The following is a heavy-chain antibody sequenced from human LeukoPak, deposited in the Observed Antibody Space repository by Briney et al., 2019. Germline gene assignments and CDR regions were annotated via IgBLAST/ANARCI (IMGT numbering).Heavy chain of an antibody. Sequence: SVKVSCKASGGTFSSYAISWVRQAPGQGLEWMGGIIPIFGTANYAQKFQGRVTITADESASTAYMELSSLRSEDTAVYYCAREASGGYWDDYWGQGTLVTVSS. D-gene: IGHD2-21*02. CDR1: GGTFSSYA. V-gene: IGHV1-69*01. J-gene: IGHJ4*02. CDR3: AREASGGYWDDY. CDR2: IIPIFGTA.